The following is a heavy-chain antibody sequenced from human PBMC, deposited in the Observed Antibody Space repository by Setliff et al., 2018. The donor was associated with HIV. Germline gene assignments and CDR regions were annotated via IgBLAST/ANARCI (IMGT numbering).Heavy chain of an antibody. CDR3: ARGGSSGWYAVVHFKY. Sequence: SETLSLTCTVSGASITSYYWGWIRQPPGKGLEWIGSIYHSGSTYYNPSLKSRVAISLDTSKNQFSLKLSSVTAADTAVYYCARGGSSGWYAVVHFKYWGQGTLVTVSS. V-gene: IGHV4-38-2*02. CDR1: GASITSYY. J-gene: IGHJ1*01. CDR2: IYHSGST. D-gene: IGHD6-19*01.